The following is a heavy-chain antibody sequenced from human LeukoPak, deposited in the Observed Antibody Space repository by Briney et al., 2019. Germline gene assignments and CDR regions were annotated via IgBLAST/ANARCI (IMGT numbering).Heavy chain of an antibody. J-gene: IGHJ3*02. CDR1: GFTFSSYA. CDR3: AKDLFGIRTPDAFDI. D-gene: IGHD3-3*01. Sequence: PGGSLRLTCAASGFTFSSYAMSWVRQAPGKGLEWVSAISGSGGSTYYADSVEGRFTISRDNSKNTLYLQMNSLRAEDTAVYYCAKDLFGIRTPDAFDIWGQGTMVTVSS. V-gene: IGHV3-23*01. CDR2: ISGSGGST.